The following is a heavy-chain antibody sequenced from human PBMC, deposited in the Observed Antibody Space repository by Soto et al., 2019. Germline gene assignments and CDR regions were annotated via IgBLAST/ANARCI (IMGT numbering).Heavy chain of an antibody. D-gene: IGHD2-2*01. CDR1: GGSVNSGSYY. CDR3: ARTYCTTTSCQAHGMDV. CDR2: LYYNTNT. J-gene: IGHJ6*02. V-gene: IGHV4-61*01. Sequence: QVQLQESGPGLVKPSETLSLTCTVSGGSVNSGSYYLTWIRQPPGKGLEWIGSLYYNTNTNYNPSLKSRVTISVDTSKNQFSLKLSSVTAADTAVYYCARTYCTTTSCQAHGMDVWGQGTTVTVPS.